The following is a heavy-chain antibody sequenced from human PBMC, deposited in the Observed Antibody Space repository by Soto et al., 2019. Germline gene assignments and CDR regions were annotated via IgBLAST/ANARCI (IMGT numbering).Heavy chain of an antibody. Sequence: SETLSLTCSVSGGSISSCYWRWIRQPPGKGLEWIGYIYYSGSTNYNPSLKSRVTISVDTSKNQFSLKLSSVTAADTAVYYCARAKAPLYSSSWYWFDPWGQGTLVTVS. D-gene: IGHD6-13*01. V-gene: IGHV4-59*08. CDR2: IYYSGST. CDR3: ARAKAPLYSSSWYWFDP. J-gene: IGHJ5*02. CDR1: GGSISSCY.